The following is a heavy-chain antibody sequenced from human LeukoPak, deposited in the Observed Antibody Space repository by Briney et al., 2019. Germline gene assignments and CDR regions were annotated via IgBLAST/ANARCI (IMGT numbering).Heavy chain of an antibody. CDR2: IIPIFGTA. D-gene: IGHD1-1*01. V-gene: IGHV1-69*01. CDR1: GGTFCSYA. J-gene: IGHJ5*02. Sequence: PMASVKVSCKASGGTFCSYAISWVRQAPGQGLEWMGGIIPIFGTANYAQKFQGRVTITADESTSTAYMELSSLRSEGTAVYYCARDLLPRLEDWFDPWGQGTLVTVSS. CDR3: ARDLLPRLEDWFDP.